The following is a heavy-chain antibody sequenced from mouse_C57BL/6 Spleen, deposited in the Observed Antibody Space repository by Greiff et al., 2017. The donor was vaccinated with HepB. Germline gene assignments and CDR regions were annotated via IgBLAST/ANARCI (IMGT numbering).Heavy chain of an antibody. CDR2: IYPRSGNT. Sequence: VQLQQSGAELARPGASVKLSCKASGYTFTSYGISWVKQRTGQGLEWIGEIYPRSGNTYYNEKFKGKATLTADKSSSTAYMELRSLTSEDSAVYFCARSWYSNSCAYWGQGTLVTVSA. J-gene: IGHJ3*01. D-gene: IGHD2-5*01. V-gene: IGHV1-81*01. CDR3: ARSWYSNSCAY. CDR1: GYTFTSYG.